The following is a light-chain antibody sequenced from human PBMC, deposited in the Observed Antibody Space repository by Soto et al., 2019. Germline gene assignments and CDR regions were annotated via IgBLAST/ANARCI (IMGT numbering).Light chain of an antibody. J-gene: IGLJ1*01. CDR3: SSYTSSSTYV. CDR2: EVT. Sequence: QSALTKPASVSGSPGQSITISCTGTSSDVGAYNYVSWYQQYPGKAPKLMIYEVTHRPSGVSDRFSGSKSANTASLTISGLQAGDEADYYCSSYTSSSTYVFGAGTKVTVL. V-gene: IGLV2-14*03. CDR1: SSDVGAYNY.